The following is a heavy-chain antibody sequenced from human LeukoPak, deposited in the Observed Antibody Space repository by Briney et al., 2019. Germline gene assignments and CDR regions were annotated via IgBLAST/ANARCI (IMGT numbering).Heavy chain of an antibody. Sequence: GGSLRLSCAASGFTFSSYAMIWVRQAPGKGLEWVSAISGSGVSTYYADSVKGRFTISRDNSKNTLYLQMNSLRAEDTAVYYCARVGIVSGSYRHAFDIWGQGTMVTVSS. V-gene: IGHV3-23*01. J-gene: IGHJ3*02. CDR2: ISGSGVST. CDR1: GFTFSSYA. CDR3: ARVGIVSGSYRHAFDI. D-gene: IGHD1-26*01.